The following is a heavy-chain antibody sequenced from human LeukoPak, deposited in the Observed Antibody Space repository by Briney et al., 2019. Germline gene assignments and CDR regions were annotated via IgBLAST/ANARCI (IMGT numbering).Heavy chain of an antibody. CDR1: GYTFTDYY. Sequence: ASVKVSCKASGYTFTDYYVHWVRQAPGQGLDWMGRIDPDSGGTHYPQKFQGRVTMTRDTSISTAYMELSRLRSDDTAVYYCAREYYDSSGRKHAFENWGQGTLVTVSS. D-gene: IGHD3-22*01. CDR2: IDPDSGGT. J-gene: IGHJ3*02. CDR3: AREYYDSSGRKHAFEN. V-gene: IGHV1-2*02.